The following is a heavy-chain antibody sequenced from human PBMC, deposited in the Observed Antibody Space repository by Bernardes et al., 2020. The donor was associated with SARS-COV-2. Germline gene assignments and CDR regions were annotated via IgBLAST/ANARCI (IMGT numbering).Heavy chain of an antibody. D-gene: IGHD4-17*01. CDR2: INSGSSSI. CDR1: GFTLSSYC. Sequence: GGSLRLSCAASGFTLSSYCIDWVRQAPGKGLEWISYINSGSSSIYYADSVRGRFTISRDNAKDSVYLQMNSLGVEDTAIYYCARAVSGPGMDVWGQGSTVTVSS. CDR3: ARAVSGPGMDV. J-gene: IGHJ6*02. V-gene: IGHV3-48*04.